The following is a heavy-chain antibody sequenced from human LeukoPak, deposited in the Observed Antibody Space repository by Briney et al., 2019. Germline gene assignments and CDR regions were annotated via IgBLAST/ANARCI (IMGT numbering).Heavy chain of an antibody. CDR1: GYNFSDYW. CDR2: IYPGDSDT. J-gene: IGHJ4*02. V-gene: IGHV5-51*01. Sequence: GESLKISCKGSGYNFSDYWIAWVRQKPGKGLEWMGIIYPGDSDTRYSPPFEGQVTISVDKSISTAYLQWSSLQASDTAIYYCATPLYGDYRVGFYFDYWGQGTLVTVSS. D-gene: IGHD4-17*01. CDR3: ATPLYGDYRVGFYFDY.